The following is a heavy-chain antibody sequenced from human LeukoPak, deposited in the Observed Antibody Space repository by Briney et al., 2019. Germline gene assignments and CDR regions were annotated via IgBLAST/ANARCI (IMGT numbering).Heavy chain of an antibody. CDR1: GGSFSGYY. D-gene: IGHD3-3*01. V-gene: IGHV4-34*01. CDR3: ARGGRFLEWLLRGANWFDP. J-gene: IGHJ5*02. CDR2: INHSGST. Sequence: PSETLSLTCAVYGGSFSGYYWSWIRQPPGKGLEWIGEINHSGSTNYNPSLKSRVTISVDTSKNQFSLKLSSVTAADTAVYYCARGGRFLEWLLRGANWFDPWGQGTLVTVSS.